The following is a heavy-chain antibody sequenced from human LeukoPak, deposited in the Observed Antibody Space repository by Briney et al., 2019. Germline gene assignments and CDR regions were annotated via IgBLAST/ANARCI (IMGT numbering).Heavy chain of an antibody. V-gene: IGHV1-2*06. Sequence: GASVKVSCKASGYTFTGCYMHWVRQAPGQGLEWMGRINPNSGGTNYAQKFQGRVTMTRDTSITTAYMELSRLRSDDTAVYYCARRGYSNYYFDYWGQGTLVTVSS. J-gene: IGHJ4*02. CDR1: GYTFTGCY. CDR2: INPNSGGT. D-gene: IGHD4-11*01. CDR3: ARRGYSNYYFDY.